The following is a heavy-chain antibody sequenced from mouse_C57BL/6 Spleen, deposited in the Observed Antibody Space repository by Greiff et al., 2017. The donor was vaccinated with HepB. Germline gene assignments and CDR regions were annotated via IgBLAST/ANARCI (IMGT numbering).Heavy chain of an antibody. Sequence: EVKLEESGGGLVKPGGSLKLSCAASGFTFSSYAMSWVRQTPEKRLEWVATISDGGSYTYYPDNVKGRFTISRDNAKNNLYLQMSHLKSEDTAMYYCAREVGPREEFYAMDYWGQGTSVTVSS. CDR1: GFTFSSYA. D-gene: IGHD4-1*01. J-gene: IGHJ4*01. V-gene: IGHV5-4*01. CDR3: AREVGPREEFYAMDY. CDR2: ISDGGSYT.